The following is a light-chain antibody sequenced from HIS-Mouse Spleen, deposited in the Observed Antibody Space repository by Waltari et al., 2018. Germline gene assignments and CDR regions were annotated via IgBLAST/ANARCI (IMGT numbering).Light chain of an antibody. Sequence: QSALTQPASVSGSPGQSITISCTGTSSDFGSYNLFSCYQQHPGKAPKLMIYEGSKRPSGVSNRFSGSKSGNTASLTISGLQAEDEADYYCCSYAGSSTFVVFGGGTKLTVL. CDR3: CSYAGSSTFVV. CDR1: SSDFGSYNL. V-gene: IGLV2-23*01. CDR2: EGS. J-gene: IGLJ2*01.